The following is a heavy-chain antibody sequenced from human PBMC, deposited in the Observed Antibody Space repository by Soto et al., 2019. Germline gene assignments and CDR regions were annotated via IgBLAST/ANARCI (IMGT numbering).Heavy chain of an antibody. V-gene: IGHV4-39*01. J-gene: IGHJ6*04. Sequence: SETLSLTCTVSGGSISSSSYYWGWIRQPPGKGLEWIGSIYYSGSTYYNPSLKSRVTIPVDTSKNQFSLKLSSVTAADTAVYYCAWRPSVVVPAAGYPVWGKGTTVTVSS. CDR1: GGSISSSSYY. D-gene: IGHD2-2*01. CDR2: IYYSGST. CDR3: AWRPSVVVPAAGYPV.